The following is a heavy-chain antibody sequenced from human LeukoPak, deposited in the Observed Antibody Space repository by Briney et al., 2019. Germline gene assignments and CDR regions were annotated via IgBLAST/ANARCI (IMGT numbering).Heavy chain of an antibody. D-gene: IGHD2-21*02. J-gene: IGHJ4*02. Sequence: GSGGSLRLSCVGAGLSNSDYGMSWVRQVPGKGLEGVSGIDWSGAASEYADSVKGRFTISRDNDKNSLYLKMNTLRPEDTGVYYCARDLRATWYSLGYWGQGTLVTVSS. CDR1: GLSNSDYG. V-gene: IGHV3-20*04. CDR2: IDWSGAAS. CDR3: ARDLRATWYSLGY.